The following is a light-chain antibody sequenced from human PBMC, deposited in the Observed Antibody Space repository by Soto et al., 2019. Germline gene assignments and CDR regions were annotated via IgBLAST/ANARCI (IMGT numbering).Light chain of an antibody. V-gene: IGKV3-11*01. J-gene: IGKJ5*01. CDR1: QSVSSY. CDR3: XXXXNWPPIT. Sequence: IVWTQSPATLSFSPGEIATLSFRAIQSVSSYLVWYQQKPGQAPSLLIYDSSNRATGIPARFSGSGSGTDFTLTISSLEPEDFAVYYXXXXXNWPPITFGQGTRLEIK. CDR2: DSS.